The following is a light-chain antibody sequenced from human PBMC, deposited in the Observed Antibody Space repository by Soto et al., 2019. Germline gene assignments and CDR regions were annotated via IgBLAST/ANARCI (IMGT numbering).Light chain of an antibody. CDR1: QRVSSH. CDR2: EVT. J-gene: IGKJ5*01. V-gene: IGKV1-9*01. Sequence: HSPSALPASIGNRVTITCRASQRVSSHLACHQQKPVKAPKLLIYEVTTLQSGVPSRFSGSGSGTDFTLTISSLQPEDFATYYCQHRDSYPFTFGQGTRLEIK. CDR3: QHRDSYPFT.